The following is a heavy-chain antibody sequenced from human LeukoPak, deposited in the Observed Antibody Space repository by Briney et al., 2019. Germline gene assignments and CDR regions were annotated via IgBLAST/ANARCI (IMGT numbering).Heavy chain of an antibody. CDR2: IDASDSYT. CDR3: ARGLRGGPSGGGLDY. D-gene: IGHD2-15*01. V-gene: IGHV5-10-1*01. Sequence: GESLKISCKGSGYSFTTYWITWVRQMPGKGLEWMERIDASDSYTNYSPSFQGHVTISADKSINTAYLQWSSLKASDTSMYYCARGLRGGPSGGGLDYWGQGTLVTVSS. J-gene: IGHJ4*02. CDR1: GYSFTTYW.